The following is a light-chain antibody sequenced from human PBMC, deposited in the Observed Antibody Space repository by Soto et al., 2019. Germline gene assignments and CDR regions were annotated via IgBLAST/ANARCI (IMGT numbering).Light chain of an antibody. Sequence: QSVLTQPPSASGTPGQRVTISCSGSTSNIGSNTVNWYQQLPRTAPTLLIYSNNQRPSGVPDRLSGSKSGTSASLAIMGLQSEDEADYYYATWDDSLNGRVFGGGTKLTVL. CDR1: TSNIGSNT. CDR2: SNN. CDR3: ATWDDSLNGRV. V-gene: IGLV1-44*01. J-gene: IGLJ2*01.